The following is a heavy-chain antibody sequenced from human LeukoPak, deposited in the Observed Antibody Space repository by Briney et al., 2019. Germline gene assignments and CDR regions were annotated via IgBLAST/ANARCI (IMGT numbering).Heavy chain of an antibody. CDR3: AKSMGGYDNWFDP. CDR2: INSDGSST. CDR1: GFTLSSYW. Sequence: GGSLRLSCAASGFTLSSYWMHWVRQAPGKGLVWVSRINSDGSSTSYADSVKGRFTISRDNAKNTLYLQMNSLRAEDTAVYYCAKSMGGYDNWFDPWGQGTLVTVSS. J-gene: IGHJ5*02. V-gene: IGHV3-74*01. D-gene: IGHD3-22*01.